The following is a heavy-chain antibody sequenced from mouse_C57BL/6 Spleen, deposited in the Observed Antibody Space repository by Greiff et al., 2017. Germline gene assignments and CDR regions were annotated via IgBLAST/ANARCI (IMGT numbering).Heavy chain of an antibody. V-gene: IGHV3-6*01. J-gene: IGHJ2*01. CDR2: ISYDGST. CDR3: ARDEGYLNFDY. D-gene: IGHD5-1*01. Sequence: EVKLVESGPGLVKPSQSLSLTCSVTGYSITSGYYWNWIRQFPGNKLEWMGYISYDGSTNYNPTPKNRISISRDTSKNHFFLKLNSVTTEDTATSYCARDEGYLNFDYWGQGTTLTVSS. CDR1: GYSITSGYY.